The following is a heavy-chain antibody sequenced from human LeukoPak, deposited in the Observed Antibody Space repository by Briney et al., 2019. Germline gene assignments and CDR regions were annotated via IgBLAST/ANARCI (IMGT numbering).Heavy chain of an antibody. CDR2: ISSSSSYI. CDR3: AGGPGSGWYAY. CDR1: GFTFSSYS. V-gene: IGHV3-21*01. J-gene: IGHJ4*02. D-gene: IGHD6-13*01. Sequence: GGSLRLSCAASGFTFSSYSMNWVRQAPGKGLEWVSSISSSSSYIYYADSVKGRFTISGDNAKNSLYLQMNSLRAEDTAVYYCAGGPGSGWYAYWGQGTLVTVSS.